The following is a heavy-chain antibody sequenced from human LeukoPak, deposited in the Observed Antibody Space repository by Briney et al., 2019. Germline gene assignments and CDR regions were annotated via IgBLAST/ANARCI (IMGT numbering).Heavy chain of an antibody. D-gene: IGHD2-15*01. CDR2: ISTYNGDT. CDR3: ARGNYYSGGSCYSRRVNWFDL. Sequence: ASVRVSSKAPGYTFTPYGISCVRQTPRQGLEWMGWISTYNGDTNYAQKLQGRVTITTDTSPRTAHTERRGLRSDDTPPYYTARGNYYSGGSCYSRRVNWFDLWGQGTLVTVSS. J-gene: IGHJ5*02. V-gene: IGHV1-18*01. CDR1: GYTFTPYG.